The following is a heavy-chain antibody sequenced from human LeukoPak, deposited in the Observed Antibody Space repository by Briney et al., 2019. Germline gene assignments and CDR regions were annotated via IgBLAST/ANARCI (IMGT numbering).Heavy chain of an antibody. V-gene: IGHV1-69*04. CDR1: GGTFSSYA. J-gene: IGHJ4*02. Sequence: GASVKVSCKASGGTFSSYAISWVRQAPGQGLEWMGRIIPTFGIANYAQKFQGRVTITADKSTSTAYMELSSLRSEDTAVYYCARELYSGYEYYFDYWGQGTLVTVSS. D-gene: IGHD5-12*01. CDR2: IIPTFGIA. CDR3: ARELYSGYEYYFDY.